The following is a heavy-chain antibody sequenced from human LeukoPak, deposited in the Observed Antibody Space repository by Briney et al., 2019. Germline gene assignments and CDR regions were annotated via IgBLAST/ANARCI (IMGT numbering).Heavy chain of an antibody. CDR2: ANPNSGGT. D-gene: IGHD3-9*01. CDR1: GGTFSSYA. J-gene: IGHJ4*02. Sequence: ASVKVSCKASGGTFSSYAISWVRQAPGQGLEWMGWANPNSGGTNYAPKFQGRVTMTRNTSITTAYMELSSLRSEDTAVYYCARDSDILTGYHYWGQGTLVTVSS. V-gene: IGHV1-8*02. CDR3: ARDSDILTGYHY.